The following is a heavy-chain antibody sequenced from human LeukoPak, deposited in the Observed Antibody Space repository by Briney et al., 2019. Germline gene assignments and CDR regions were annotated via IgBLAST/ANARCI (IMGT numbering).Heavy chain of an antibody. CDR2: INPGGSSI. CDR1: GFTFSSYW. J-gene: IGHJ4*02. V-gene: IGHV3-74*01. CDR3: ARSNQADDY. D-gene: IGHD1-14*01. Sequence: GGSLRLSCAASGFTFSSYWMHWVRQVPGKGLVWVARINPGGSSITYADSVKGRFTISRDSAKNTLYLQMDSLRAEDTGVYYCARSNQADDYWGQGTLVPVSS.